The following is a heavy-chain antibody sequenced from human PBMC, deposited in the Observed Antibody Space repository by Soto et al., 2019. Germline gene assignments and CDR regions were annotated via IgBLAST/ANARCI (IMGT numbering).Heavy chain of an antibody. V-gene: IGHV3-33*08. CDR1: GFTFSSYG. CDR3: ARSHSGSYYYFDY. Sequence: GGSLRLSCAASGFTFSSYGMHWVRQAPGKGLEWVAVIWYDGSNKYYADSVKGRFTISRDNSKNTLYLQMNSLRAEDTALYYCARSHSGSYYYFDYWGQGTLVTVSS. CDR2: IWYDGSNK. J-gene: IGHJ4*02. D-gene: IGHD1-26*01.